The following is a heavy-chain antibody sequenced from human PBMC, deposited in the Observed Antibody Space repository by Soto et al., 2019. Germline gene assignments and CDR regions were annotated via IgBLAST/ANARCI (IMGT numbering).Heavy chain of an antibody. Sequence: GASVKVSCKASGYTFTSYAMHWVRQAPGQRLEWMGWINAGNGNTKYSQKFQGRVTITRDTSASTAYMELSSLRSEDTAVYYCARGHEYGGNSDAFDIWGQGTVVTVSS. J-gene: IGHJ3*02. CDR2: INAGNGNT. D-gene: IGHD4-17*01. V-gene: IGHV1-3*01. CDR3: ARGHEYGGNSDAFDI. CDR1: GYTFTSYA.